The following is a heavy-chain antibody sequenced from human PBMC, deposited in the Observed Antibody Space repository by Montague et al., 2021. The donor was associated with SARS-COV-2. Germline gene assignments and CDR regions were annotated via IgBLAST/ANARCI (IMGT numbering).Heavy chain of an antibody. CDR1: GFTFSIFA. CDR3: AKRNGYNPRNWSFDY. D-gene: IGHD5-24*01. J-gene: IGHJ4*02. Sequence: SLRLSCAASGFTFSIFAMSWARQALGKGLEWISVLYKDDRTTDYAGSAKGRFTIPRDNSKNTLYLQMDSLRVEDTAVYYCAKRNGYNPRNWSFDYWGRGTLVTVSS. CDR2: LYKDDRTT. V-gene: IGHV3-23*03.